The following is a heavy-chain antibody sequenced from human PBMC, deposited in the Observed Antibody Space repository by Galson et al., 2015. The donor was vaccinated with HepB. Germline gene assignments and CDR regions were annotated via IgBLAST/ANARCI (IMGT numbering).Heavy chain of an antibody. V-gene: IGHV3-9*01. CDR2: ISWNSGSI. CDR1: GFTFDDYA. Sequence: SLRLSCAASGFTFDDYAMHWVRQAPGKGLEWVSGISWNSGSIGYADSVKGRFTISRDNAKNSLYLQMNSLRAEDTALYYCAKAGGYCSSTSCYIDYWGQGTLVTVSS. CDR3: AKAGGYCSSTSCYIDY. D-gene: IGHD2-2*02. J-gene: IGHJ4*02.